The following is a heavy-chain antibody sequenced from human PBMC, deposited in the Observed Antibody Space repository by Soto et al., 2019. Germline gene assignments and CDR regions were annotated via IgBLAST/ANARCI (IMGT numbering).Heavy chain of an antibody. CDR2: LYNSGNT. CDR3: ARVRVDYGDSGIDY. V-gene: IGHV4-4*02. CDR1: SGSISSSNW. Sequence: QVQLQESGPGLVKPSGTLSLTCAVSSGSISSSNWWSWVRQPPRKGLEWIGELYNSGNTNYNPSLNSRVTISVDKSQNQFSRKLSSGTAADKAVYYCARVRVDYGDSGIDYWGQGTLLSVSS. D-gene: IGHD4-17*01. J-gene: IGHJ4*02.